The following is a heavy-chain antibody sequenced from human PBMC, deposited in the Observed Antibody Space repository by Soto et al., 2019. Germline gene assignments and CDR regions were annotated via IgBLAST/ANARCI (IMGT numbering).Heavy chain of an antibody. CDR2: IYSGGST. CDR1: GFTVSSNY. V-gene: IGHV3-53*02. J-gene: IGHJ6*02. CDR3: VRDRGVSPPNYYYYGMDV. Sequence: EVQLVETGGGLIQPGGSLRLSCAASGFTVSSNYMSWVRQAPGKGLEWVSVIYSGGSTYYADSVKGRFTISRDNSKNTLYLQMNSLRAEDTAVYYCVRDRGVSPPNYYYYGMDVWGQGTTVTVSS. D-gene: IGHD3-10*01.